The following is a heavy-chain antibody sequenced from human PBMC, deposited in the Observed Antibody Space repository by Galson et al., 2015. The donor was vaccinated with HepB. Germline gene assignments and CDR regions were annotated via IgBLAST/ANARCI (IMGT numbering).Heavy chain of an antibody. CDR2: INPYASTT. V-gene: IGHV3-74*01. J-gene: IGHJ4*02. Sequence: SLRLSCAASGFSFSDNWIHWVRQAPGRGPEWVSAINPYASTTNYADSVRGRFTISRDNAKNTAYLQMNYLRAEDTAMYYCASPPGITVAEPVDCCGQGSLVTVSS. D-gene: IGHD6-19*01. CDR1: GFSFSDNW. CDR3: ASPPGITVAEPVDC.